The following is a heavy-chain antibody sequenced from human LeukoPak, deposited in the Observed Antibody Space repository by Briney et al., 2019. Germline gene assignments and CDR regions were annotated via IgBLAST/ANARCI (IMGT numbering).Heavy chain of an antibody. CDR2: ICGGGGAT. Sequence: PGGSLRLSCVASGFTFSVYAMRWVRHAPGKGLEWLTSICGGGGATYYADSVTGRFTVSRDNSRSTLYLQLNGLRAEDTALYYCARDRGYSTNWYTGDKWGEGTQVTVSS. V-gene: IGHV3-23*01. CDR3: ARDRGYSTNWYTGDK. CDR1: GFTFSVYA. D-gene: IGHD6-13*01. J-gene: IGHJ1*01.